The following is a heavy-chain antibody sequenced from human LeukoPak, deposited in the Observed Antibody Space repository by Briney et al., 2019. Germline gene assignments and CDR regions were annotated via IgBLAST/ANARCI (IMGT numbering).Heavy chain of an antibody. CDR3: ARDPPLGCSSTSCYVTEGFDP. D-gene: IGHD2-2*01. J-gene: IGHJ5*02. CDR2: IIPIFGTA. V-gene: IGHV1-69*13. Sequence: ASVKVSCKASGGTFSSYAISWVRQAPGQGVEWMGGIIPIFGTANYAQKFQGRVTITADESTSTAYMELSSLRSEDTAVYYCARDPPLGCSSTSCYVTEGFDPWGQGTLVTVSS. CDR1: GGTFSSYA.